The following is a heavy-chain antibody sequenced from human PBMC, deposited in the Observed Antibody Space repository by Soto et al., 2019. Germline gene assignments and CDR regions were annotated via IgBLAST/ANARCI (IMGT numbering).Heavy chain of an antibody. J-gene: IGHJ6*02. Sequence: SATLSLTCTVSGGSITSSSYYWGWIRQPPGKGLEWIGSIYYSGSTNYNPSLKSRVTISVDTSKNQFSLKLSSVTAADTAVYYCARVSGIYYYGMDVWGQGTTVTVSS. CDR1: GGSITSSSYY. CDR2: IYYSGST. V-gene: IGHV4-39*07. CDR3: ARVSGIYYYGMDV. D-gene: IGHD3-10*01.